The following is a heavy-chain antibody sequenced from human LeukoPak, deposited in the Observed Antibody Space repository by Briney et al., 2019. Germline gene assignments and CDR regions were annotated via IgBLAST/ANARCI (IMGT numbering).Heavy chain of an antibody. D-gene: IGHD2-15*01. V-gene: IGHV1-2*02. CDR3: ARDVAAHFDY. CDR1: GYTFSSYG. Sequence: ASVKVSCKATGYTFSSYGISWVRQAPGQGLEWMGWINPNSGGTNYAQKFQGRVTMTRDTSITTAYMELSRLRSDDTAVYYCARDVAAHFDYWGQGTLVTVSS. CDR2: INPNSGGT. J-gene: IGHJ4*02.